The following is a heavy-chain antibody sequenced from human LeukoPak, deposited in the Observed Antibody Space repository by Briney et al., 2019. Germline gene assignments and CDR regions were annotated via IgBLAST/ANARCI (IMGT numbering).Heavy chain of an antibody. J-gene: IGHJ4*02. V-gene: IGHV4-59*02. Sequence: PSETLSLTCTVSGDSVRSYYWSWIRQSPGKGLEWIGYIYYSGGSKYSPSLKSRVSVSVDTSQNQVSLTLTSVTAADTAVYYCASGGERGSSYGFETWGQGTLVTVSS. CDR3: ASGGERGSSYGFET. D-gene: IGHD5-18*01. CDR1: GDSVRSYY. CDR2: IYYSGGS.